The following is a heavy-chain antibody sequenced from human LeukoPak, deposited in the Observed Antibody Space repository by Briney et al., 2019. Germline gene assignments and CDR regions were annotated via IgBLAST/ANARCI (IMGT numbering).Heavy chain of an antibody. CDR2: IYHSGST. D-gene: IGHD5-12*01. J-gene: IGHJ3*02. CDR3: ARHRGSSIVATGQYAFDI. CDR1: GGSITSSFF. V-gene: IGHV4-38-2*02. Sequence: SDTLSLTCTVSGGSITSSFFWTWIRPPPGNGLEGNVSIYHSGSTYYTPSLKSRVTISVDTSKNQFSLKLSSVTAADTAVYYCARHRGSSIVATGQYAFDIWGQGTMVTVSS.